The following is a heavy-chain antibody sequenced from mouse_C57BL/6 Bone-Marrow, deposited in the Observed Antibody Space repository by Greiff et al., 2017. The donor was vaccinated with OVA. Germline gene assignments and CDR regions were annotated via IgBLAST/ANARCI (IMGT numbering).Heavy chain of an antibody. Sequence: DVKLVESGGGLVKPGGSLKLSCAASGFTFSDYGMHWVRQAPEKGLEWVAYISSGSSTIYYADTVKGRFTISRDNAKNTLFLQMTSLRSEDTAMYYCARDGSSYDYYFDYWGQGTTLTVSS. CDR2: ISSGSSTI. J-gene: IGHJ2*01. CDR3: ARDGSSYDYYFDY. CDR1: GFTFSDYG. D-gene: IGHD1-1*01. V-gene: IGHV5-17*01.